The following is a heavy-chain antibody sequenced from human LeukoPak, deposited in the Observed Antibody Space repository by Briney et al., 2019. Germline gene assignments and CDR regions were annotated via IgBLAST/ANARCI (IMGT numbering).Heavy chain of an antibody. Sequence: ASVKVSCKASGGTFSSYAISWVRQAPGQGLEWMGGIIPIFGTANYAQKFQGRVTITADESTSTAYMELSSLRSEDTAVYYCARPERSGYYYYYGMDVWGQGTTVTVSS. D-gene: IGHD2-15*01. CDR1: GGTFSSYA. J-gene: IGHJ6*02. V-gene: IGHV1-69*13. CDR2: IIPIFGTA. CDR3: ARPERSGYYYYYGMDV.